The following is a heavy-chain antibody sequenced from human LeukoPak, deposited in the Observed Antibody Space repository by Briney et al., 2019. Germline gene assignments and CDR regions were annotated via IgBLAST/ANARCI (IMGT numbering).Heavy chain of an antibody. CDR2: IYPGDSDT. D-gene: IGHD4-11*01. Sequence: GESLKISCEGSGYSFNNYWIVWVRQMPGAGLEWMGTIYPGDSDTRYSPSFQGLVTISVDKSISTAYLQWSSLKASDTAMYYCARRLTTATFDYWGQGTMVTVSS. V-gene: IGHV5-51*01. J-gene: IGHJ4*02. CDR3: ARRLTTATFDY. CDR1: GYSFNNYW.